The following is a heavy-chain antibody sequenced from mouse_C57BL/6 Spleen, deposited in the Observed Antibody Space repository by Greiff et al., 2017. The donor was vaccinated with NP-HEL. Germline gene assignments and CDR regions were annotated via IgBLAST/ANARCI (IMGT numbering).Heavy chain of an antibody. J-gene: IGHJ3*01. Sequence: VHLVESGPELVKPGASVKLSCKASGYTFTSYDINWVKQRPGQGLEWIGWIYPRDGSTKYNEKFKGKATLTVDTSSSTAYMELHSLTSEDSAVYFCARGGLRRVWAYWGQGTLVTVSA. D-gene: IGHD2-4*01. V-gene: IGHV1-85*01. CDR1: GYTFTSYD. CDR3: ARGGLRRVWAY. CDR2: IYPRDGST.